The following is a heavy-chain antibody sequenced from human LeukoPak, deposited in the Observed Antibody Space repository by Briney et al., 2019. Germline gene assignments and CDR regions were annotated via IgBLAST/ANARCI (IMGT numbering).Heavy chain of an antibody. Sequence: GGSLRLSCAASGFTFNTYEMNWVRQAPGKGLEWVSYITSSGSTICYADYVKGRFTISRDNGKNSLYLQMNSLRAEDTAVYYCARGGWNYVFNYWGQGTLVTVSS. CDR3: ARGGWNYVFNY. CDR2: ITSSGSTI. D-gene: IGHD1-7*01. J-gene: IGHJ4*02. V-gene: IGHV3-48*03. CDR1: GFTFNTYE.